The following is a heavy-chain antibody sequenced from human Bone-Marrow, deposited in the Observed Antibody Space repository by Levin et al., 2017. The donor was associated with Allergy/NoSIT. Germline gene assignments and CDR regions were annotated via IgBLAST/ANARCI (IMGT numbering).Heavy chain of an antibody. CDR1: GFTFSDYY. D-gene: IGHD3-22*01. V-gene: IGHV3-11*01. CDR3: ARGGTMIVDYGMDV. Sequence: NSGGSLRLSCAASGFTFSDYYMSWIRQAPGKGLEWVSYISSSGSTIYYADSVKGRFTISRDNAKNSLYLQMNSLRAEDTAVYYCARGGTMIVDYGMDVWGQGTTVTVSS. CDR2: ISSSGSTI. J-gene: IGHJ6*02.